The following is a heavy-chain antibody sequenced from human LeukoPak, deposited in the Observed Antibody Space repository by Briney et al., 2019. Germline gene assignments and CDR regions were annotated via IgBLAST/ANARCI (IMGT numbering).Heavy chain of an antibody. CDR3: ARERLSGSSETCCSGLGY. Sequence: SPKLSSTLSGYTFTAFYMHWAGPAPPQGIDWMGWVQPNSVGTNYAQKSQGRGTMTRDTSINTASMELSSLRSGDTAGYYCARERLSGSSETCCSGLGYGGQGALVTVSS. V-gene: IGHV1-2*02. CDR2: VQPNSVGT. J-gene: IGHJ4*02. CDR1: GYTFTAFY. D-gene: IGHD2-2*01.